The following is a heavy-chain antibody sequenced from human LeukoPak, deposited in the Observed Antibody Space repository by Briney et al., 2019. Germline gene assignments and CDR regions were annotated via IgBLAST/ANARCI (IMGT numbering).Heavy chain of an antibody. CDR1: GFTVSSLA. Sequence: GGSLRLSCAASGFTVSSLAMHWVRQAPGKGLEWVSSISSSSSYIYYADSVKGRFTISRDDAKNSLYLQMNSLRAEDTAVYYCARGGRDGYIDYWGQGTLVTVSS. D-gene: IGHD5-24*01. V-gene: IGHV3-21*01. CDR3: ARGGRDGYIDY. CDR2: ISSSSSYI. J-gene: IGHJ4*02.